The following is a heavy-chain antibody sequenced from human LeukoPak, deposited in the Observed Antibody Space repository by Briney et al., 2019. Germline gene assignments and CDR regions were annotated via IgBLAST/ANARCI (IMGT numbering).Heavy chain of an antibody. CDR2: IYYSGST. Sequence: PSETLSLTCTVSGGSISSYYWSWIRQPPGKGLEWIGYIYYSGSTNYNPCLKSRVTISVDTSKNQFSLKLSSVTAADTAVYYCARGGGRIAAAGFDYWGQGTLVTVSS. V-gene: IGHV4-59*01. CDR1: GGSISSYY. D-gene: IGHD6-13*01. J-gene: IGHJ4*02. CDR3: ARGGGRIAAAGFDY.